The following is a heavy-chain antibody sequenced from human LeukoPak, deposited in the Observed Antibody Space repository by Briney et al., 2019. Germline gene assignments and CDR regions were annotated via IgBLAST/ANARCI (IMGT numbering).Heavy chain of an antibody. V-gene: IGHV3-30*02. CDR2: IRYDGSNK. Sequence: GGSLRLSCAGSGFSFSSYGMHWVRQAPGKGLEWVAFIRYDGSNKYYADSVKGRFTISRDNSKNTLYLQMNSLRAEDTAVYYCATAMVRGVIITSPTTDYWGQGTLVTVSS. CDR1: GFSFSSYG. D-gene: IGHD3-10*01. CDR3: ATAMVRGVIITSPTTDY. J-gene: IGHJ4*02.